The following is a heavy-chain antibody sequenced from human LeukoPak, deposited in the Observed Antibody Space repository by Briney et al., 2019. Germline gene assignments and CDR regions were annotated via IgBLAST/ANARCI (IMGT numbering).Heavy chain of an antibody. CDR1: GYTFTNYA. D-gene: IGHD6-13*01. CDR3: ARKIAAFDL. J-gene: IGHJ4*02. Sequence: ASVKVSCKASGYTFTNYAINWVRQAPGQGLEWMGWINTNTGNPTYAQGFTGRFVFSLDTSVTTAYLQISSLKAEDTAFYYCARKIAAFDLWGQGTLVTVSS. V-gene: IGHV7-4-1*02. CDR2: INTNTGNP.